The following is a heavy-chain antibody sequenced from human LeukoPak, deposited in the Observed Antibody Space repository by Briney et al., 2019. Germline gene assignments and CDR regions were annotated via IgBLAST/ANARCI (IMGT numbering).Heavy chain of an antibody. CDR2: ISYDGSNK. Sequence: PGGSLRLSCAASGFTFSSYAMHWVRQAPGKGLEWVAVISYDGSNKNYADSVKGRFTISRDNAKNSLYLQMNSLRAEDTAVYYCARDLGQYYDTSDNWFDPWGQGTLVTVSS. CDR1: GFTFSSYA. J-gene: IGHJ5*02. D-gene: IGHD3-22*01. V-gene: IGHV3-30*04. CDR3: ARDLGQYYDTSDNWFDP.